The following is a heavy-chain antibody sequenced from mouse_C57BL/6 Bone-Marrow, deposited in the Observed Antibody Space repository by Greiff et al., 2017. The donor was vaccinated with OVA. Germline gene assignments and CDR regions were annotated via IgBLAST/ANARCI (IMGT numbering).Heavy chain of an antibody. CDR2: INPSSGYT. CDR1: GYNFTSYT. CDR3: ARWLPYYAMDY. V-gene: IGHV1-4*01. J-gene: IGHJ4*01. D-gene: IGHD2-2*01. Sequence: VQLQQSGAELARPGASVKMSCKASGYNFTSYTMHWVKQRPGQGLEWIGYINPSSGYTKYNQKFKDKATLTADKSSSTAYMQLSSLTSEDSAVYYCARWLPYYAMDYWGQGTSVTVSS.